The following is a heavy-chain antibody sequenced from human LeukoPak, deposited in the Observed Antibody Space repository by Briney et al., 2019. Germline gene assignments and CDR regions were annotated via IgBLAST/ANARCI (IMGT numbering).Heavy chain of an antibody. Sequence: SETLSLTCAVYGGSFSGYYWSWIRQPPGKGLEWIGEINHSGSTNYNPSLKSRVTISVDTSKNQFSLKLSSVTAADTAVHYCASRSCSSTSCYYYGMDVWGQGTTVTVSS. CDR2: INHSGST. CDR3: ASRSCSSTSCYYYGMDV. J-gene: IGHJ6*02. CDR1: GGSFSGYY. D-gene: IGHD2-2*01. V-gene: IGHV4-34*01.